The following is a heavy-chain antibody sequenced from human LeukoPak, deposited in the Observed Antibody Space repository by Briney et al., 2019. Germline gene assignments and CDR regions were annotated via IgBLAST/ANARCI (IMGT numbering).Heavy chain of an antibody. V-gene: IGHV4-59*08. D-gene: IGHD2-15*01. CDR1: GGSISTNY. CDR3: VRQGGWGGAASLIDF. Sequence: SETLSLTCTVSGGSISTNYWSWIRQPPGKGLEWIGYIYYTGSTNYNPSLKSRVTISVDTSKNQFSLKLSSVTAADTAIFYCVRQGGWGGAASLIDFWGQGTLVTVSS. CDR2: IYYTGST. J-gene: IGHJ4*02.